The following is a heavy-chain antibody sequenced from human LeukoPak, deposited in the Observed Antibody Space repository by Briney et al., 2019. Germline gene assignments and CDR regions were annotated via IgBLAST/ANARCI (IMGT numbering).Heavy chain of an antibody. CDR2: ISGSGGST. CDR1: GFTFSSYA. D-gene: IGHD3-22*01. V-gene: IGHV3-23*01. CDR3: ARDRDYYDSSGPRPTGFDP. J-gene: IGHJ5*02. Sequence: GGSLRLSCAASGFTFSSYAMSWVRQAPGKGLEWVSAISGSGGSTYYADSVKGRFTISRDNSKDTLYLQMNSLRAEDTAVYYCARDRDYYDSSGPRPTGFDPWGQGTLVTVSS.